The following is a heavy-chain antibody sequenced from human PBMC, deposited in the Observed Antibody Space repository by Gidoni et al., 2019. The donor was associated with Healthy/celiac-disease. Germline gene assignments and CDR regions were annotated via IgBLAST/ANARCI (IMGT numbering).Heavy chain of an antibody. J-gene: IGHJ4*02. CDR1: GFSLSNARMG. V-gene: IGHV2-26*01. D-gene: IGHD3-16*01. CDR3: ARMGALAFKAVIFDY. CDR2: IFSNDEK. Sequence: QVTLKESGPVLVKPTETLTLTCTVSGFSLSNARMGVSWIRQPPGKALEWLAQIFSNDEKSYSTTLKRRLTISKDTSKSQVVLNMTNMDPVDTATYYCARMGALAFKAVIFDYWGQGTLVTVSS.